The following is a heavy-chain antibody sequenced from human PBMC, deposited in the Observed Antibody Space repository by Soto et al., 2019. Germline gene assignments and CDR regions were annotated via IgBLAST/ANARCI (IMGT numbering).Heavy chain of an antibody. CDR3: ARELWLGYYYYGIDV. Sequence: PSETLSLTCTVSGGSVSSGSYYWSWIRQPPGKGLEWIGYIYYSGSTNYNPSLKSRVTISVDTSKNQFSLKLSSVTAADTAVYYCARELWLGYYYYGIDVWGQGTTVTVSS. D-gene: IGHD5-18*01. V-gene: IGHV4-61*01. CDR1: GGSVSSGSYY. CDR2: IYYSGST. J-gene: IGHJ6*02.